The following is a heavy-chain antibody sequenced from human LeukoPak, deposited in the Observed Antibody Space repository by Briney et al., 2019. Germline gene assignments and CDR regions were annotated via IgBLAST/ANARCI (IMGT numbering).Heavy chain of an antibody. CDR2: ISNDGNKK. V-gene: IGHV3-30*03. J-gene: IGHJ4*02. CDR1: GFTFSSYE. Sequence: GGSLRLSCAATGFTFSSYEMNWVRQAPGKGLEWVAVISNDGNKKYYADSVKGRFAISRDNSENRLFLQMNSLRAEDTAVYYCARDRFYSSGTFLDYWGQGTLVTVSS. CDR3: ARDRFYSSGTFLDY. D-gene: IGHD3-10*01.